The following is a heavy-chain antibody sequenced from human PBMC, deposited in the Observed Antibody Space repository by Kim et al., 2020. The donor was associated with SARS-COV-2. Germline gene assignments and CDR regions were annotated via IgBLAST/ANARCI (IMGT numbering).Heavy chain of an antibody. J-gene: IGHJ6*03. CDR3: AKGPFGVVIYYYYYYMDV. V-gene: IGHV3-30*18. Sequence: GGSLRLSCAASGFTSSSYGMHWVRQAPGKGLEWVAVISYDGSNKYYADSVKGRFTISRDNSKNTLYLQMNSLRAEDTAVYYCAKGPFGVVIYYYYYYMDVWGKGTTVTVSS. D-gene: IGHD3-3*01. CDR1: GFTSSSYG. CDR2: ISYDGSNK.